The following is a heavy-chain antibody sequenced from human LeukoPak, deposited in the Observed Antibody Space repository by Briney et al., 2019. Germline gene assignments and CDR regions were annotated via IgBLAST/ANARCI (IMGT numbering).Heavy chain of an antibody. CDR3: ARDGGGSYYHADF. D-gene: IGHD1-26*01. CDR1: GGSVSSGSYY. V-gene: IGHV4-61*03. Sequence: SETLSLTCTVSGGSVSSGSYYWSWMRQPPGKGLEWIGYINRSGSTNYNPSLKSRITIAVDTSKNHFSLKLSSVTAADTAVYYCARDGGGSYYHADFWGQGVLVTVSS. J-gene: IGHJ4*02. CDR2: INRSGST.